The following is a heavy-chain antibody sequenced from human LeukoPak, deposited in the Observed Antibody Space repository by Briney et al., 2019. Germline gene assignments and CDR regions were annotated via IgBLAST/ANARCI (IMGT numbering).Heavy chain of an antibody. J-gene: IGHJ4*02. CDR3: ARAAITMVRGTSGSATDY. CDR2: ISYDGSNK. Sequence: PGRSLRLSCAASGFTFSSYAMHWVRQAPGKGLEWVAVISYDGSNKYYADSVKGRFTISRDNSKNTLYLQMNSLRAEDTAVYYCARAAITMVRGTSGSATDYWGQGTLVTVSS. V-gene: IGHV3-30*04. CDR1: GFTFSSYA. D-gene: IGHD3-10*01.